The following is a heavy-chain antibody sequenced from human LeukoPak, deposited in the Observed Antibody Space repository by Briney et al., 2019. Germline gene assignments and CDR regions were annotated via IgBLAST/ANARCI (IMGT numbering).Heavy chain of an antibody. V-gene: IGHV3-23*01. Sequence: QPGESLRVSCAASGFTFSNFGMSWVRQAPGNGLEWVSAISAGGGTYYADTVKGRFTISRDNSKNTLYLQMSSLRAEDTAVYYCARGKSSRHALDIWGQGTMVTVSS. CDR2: ISAGGGT. J-gene: IGHJ3*02. CDR1: GFTFSNFG. D-gene: IGHD6-6*01. CDR3: ARGKSSRHALDI.